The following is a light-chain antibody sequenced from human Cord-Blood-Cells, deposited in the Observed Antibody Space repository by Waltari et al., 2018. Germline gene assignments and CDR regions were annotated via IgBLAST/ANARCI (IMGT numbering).Light chain of an antibody. CDR3: QQYYSTPYT. J-gene: IGKJ2*01. CDR1: QSVLYSSNNKYY. CDR2: WAS. V-gene: IGKV4-1*01. Sequence: DIVMTQSPDSLAVSLGERATINCKSSQSVLYSSNNKYYLARYQQTQGQPPKLLIYWASPRESGVPDRFSGSGSGTDFTLTISSLQAEDVAVYYCQQYYSTPYTFGQGTKLEIK.